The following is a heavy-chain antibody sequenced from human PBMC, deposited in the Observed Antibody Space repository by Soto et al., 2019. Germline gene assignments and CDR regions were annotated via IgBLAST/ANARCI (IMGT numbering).Heavy chain of an antibody. D-gene: IGHD6-19*01. V-gene: IGHV3-11*06. CDR2: ISSSSSYT. J-gene: IGHJ4*02. CDR3: ARVRSGWLFDY. Sequence: PGGSLRLSCAASGFTFSYYYMSWIRQSPGKGLEWVSYISSSSSYTNYADSVKGRFTISRDNAKNSLYLQMNSLRAEDTAVYYCARVRSGWLFDYWGQGTLVTVSS. CDR1: GFTFSYYY.